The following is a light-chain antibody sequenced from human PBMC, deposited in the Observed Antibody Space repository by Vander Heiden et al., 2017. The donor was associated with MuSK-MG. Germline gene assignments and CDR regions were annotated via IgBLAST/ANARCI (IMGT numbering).Light chain of an antibody. CDR3: PQYNNWPPWT. V-gene: IGKV3-15*01. CDR2: GAS. J-gene: IGKJ1*01. CDR1: QSVSSN. Sequence: EIVMTQSPATLSVSPGERATLSCRASQSVSSNLAWYQQKPGQAPRLLIYGASTRATGIPARFSGSGYGTEFTLTISSRQSEDFAVYYCPQYNNWPPWTFGQGTKVEIK.